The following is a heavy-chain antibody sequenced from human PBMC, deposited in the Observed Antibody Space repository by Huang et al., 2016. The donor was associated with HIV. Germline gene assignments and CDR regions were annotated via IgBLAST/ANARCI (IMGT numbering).Heavy chain of an antibody. V-gene: IGHV1-46*01. D-gene: IGHD3-22*01. CDR2: IPPSDGST. CDR3: ARDRDFYDSSGYWGFNYFDY. J-gene: IGHJ4*02. CDR1: GYAFTSYY. Sequence: QVQLVQSGAEVKKPGASVKVSCKASGYAFTSYYMHWVRQAPGQGLEWMGIIPPSDGSTSYAQKCQGRVTTTRDTSTNTVFMELSSLRSEDTAVYYCARDRDFYDSSGYWGFNYFDYWGQGTLVTVSS.